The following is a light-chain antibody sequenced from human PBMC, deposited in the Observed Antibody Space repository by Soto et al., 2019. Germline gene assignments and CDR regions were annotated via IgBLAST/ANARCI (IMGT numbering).Light chain of an antibody. CDR1: QSVTTK. V-gene: IGKV3-15*01. J-gene: IGKJ1*01. CDR2: GAS. Sequence: EIVMTQSPATLSVSPGERATLSCRASQSVTTKLDWYQQKPGQGPRLLIYGASTRATGIPARFSGSGSGPEFTLTISSLQSEDFAVYYCQHYSTWLWTFGQGTKVEIK. CDR3: QHYSTWLWT.